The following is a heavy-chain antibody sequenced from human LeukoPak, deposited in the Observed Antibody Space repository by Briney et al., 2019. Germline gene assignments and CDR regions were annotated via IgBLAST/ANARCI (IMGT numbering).Heavy chain of an antibody. Sequence: GSLRLSCAASEFTFDNYAMSWVRQAPGKGLEWVSVISGSGYYSYYADSVKGRFTVSRDNSKTTLYLQMNSLRAEDTAVYYCANLAPTYYYDSSGYYPIDYWGQGTLVTVSS. CDR2: ISGSGYYS. CDR3: ANLAPTYYYDSSGYYPIDY. V-gene: IGHV3-23*01. CDR1: EFTFDNYA. D-gene: IGHD3-22*01. J-gene: IGHJ4*02.